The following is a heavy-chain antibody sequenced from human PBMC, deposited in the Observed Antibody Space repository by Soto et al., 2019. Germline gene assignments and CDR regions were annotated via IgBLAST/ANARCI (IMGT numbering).Heavy chain of an antibody. Sequence: GGSLRLSCAASGFTFSSYSMNWVRQAPGKGLEWVAYISSSSSSTYYADSVKGRFTISRDNAENSLYLQMNSLRAEDTAVYYCARVGATYGGYYYYMDVWGKGTTVTVPS. V-gene: IGHV3-48*01. CDR2: ISSSSSST. CDR3: ARVGATYGGYYYYMDV. D-gene: IGHD4-17*01. J-gene: IGHJ6*03. CDR1: GFTFSSYS.